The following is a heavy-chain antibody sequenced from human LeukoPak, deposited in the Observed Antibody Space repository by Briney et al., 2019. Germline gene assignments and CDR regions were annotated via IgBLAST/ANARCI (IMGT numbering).Heavy chain of an antibody. J-gene: IGHJ4*02. CDR1: RFTFSSYA. CDR3: AKSTGYSYGFDY. V-gene: IGHV3-30*18. CDR2: ISYDGSNK. D-gene: IGHD5-18*01. Sequence: SGGSLRLSCAASRFTFSSYAMHWVRQAPGKGLEWVALISYDGSNKYYADSVKGRFTISRDNSKNTLYLQMNSLRAEDTAVYYCAKSTGYSYGFDYWGQGTLVTVSS.